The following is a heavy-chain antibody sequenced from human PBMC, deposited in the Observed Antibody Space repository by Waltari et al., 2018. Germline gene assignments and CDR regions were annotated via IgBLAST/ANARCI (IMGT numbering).Heavy chain of an antibody. CDR2: IYHSGST. Sequence: SLTCTVSGYSISSGYYWGWIRQPPGKGLEWIGSIYHSGSTYYNPSLKSRVTISVDTSKNQFSLKLSSVTAADTAVYYCARDFSSSWYENYYYYYGMDVWGQGTTVTVSS. D-gene: IGHD6-13*01. V-gene: IGHV4-38-2*02. CDR1: GYSISSGYY. CDR3: ARDFSSSWYENYYYYYGMDV. J-gene: IGHJ6*02.